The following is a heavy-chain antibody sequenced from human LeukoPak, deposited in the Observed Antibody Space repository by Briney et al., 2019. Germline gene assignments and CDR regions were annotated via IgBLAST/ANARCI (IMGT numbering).Heavy chain of an antibody. Sequence: GSLRLSCAASGFTFSSYSMHWVRQAPGKGVEWVAVISYDESNKYYADSVKGRFTISRDNSKNTLYLQMNSLRAEDTAVYYCARDESSSWYGYGMDVWGQGTTVTVSS. D-gene: IGHD6-13*01. V-gene: IGHV3-30-3*01. CDR3: ARDESSSWYGYGMDV. CDR1: GFTFSSYS. J-gene: IGHJ6*02. CDR2: ISYDESNK.